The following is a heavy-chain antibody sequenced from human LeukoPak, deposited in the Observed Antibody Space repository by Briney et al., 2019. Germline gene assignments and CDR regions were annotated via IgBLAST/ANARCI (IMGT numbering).Heavy chain of an antibody. CDR3: ARSPPGWDLPNYFDY. Sequence: GASVKVSCKASGYSFTGYYMHWVRQAPGQGLEWMGWINPSSGGTNYAQKFQGRVTMTRDTSISTAYMELSRLRSDDTAVYYCARSPPGWDLPNYFDYWGQGTLVTVSS. CDR1: GYSFTGYY. J-gene: IGHJ4*02. V-gene: IGHV1-2*02. D-gene: IGHD1-26*01. CDR2: INPSSGGT.